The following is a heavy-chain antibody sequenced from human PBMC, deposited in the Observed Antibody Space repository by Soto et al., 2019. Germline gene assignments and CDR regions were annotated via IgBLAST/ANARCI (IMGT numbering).Heavy chain of an antibody. D-gene: IGHD6-13*01. CDR1: GGSISSYY. CDR2: IYYSGST. V-gene: IGHV4-59*01. Sequence: SETLSLTCTVSGGSISSYYWSWIRQPPGKGLEWIGYIYYSGSTNYNPSLKSRVTISVDTSKNQFSLKLSSVTAADTAVYYCARAGSSSWQYYYYYYGMDVWGQGTTVTLSS. CDR3: ARAGSSSWQYYYYYYGMDV. J-gene: IGHJ6*02.